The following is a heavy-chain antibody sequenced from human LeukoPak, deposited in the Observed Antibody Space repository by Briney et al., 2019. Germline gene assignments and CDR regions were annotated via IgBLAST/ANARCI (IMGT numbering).Heavy chain of an antibody. Sequence: GGSLRLSCAASGFTFSSYGMHWVRQAPGKGLEWVAVISHDGSSKYFADSVKGRFTISRDNPKNTLDLQMHSLRAEDTAVYYCAKDRDSYYFDYWGQGTLVTVSS. CDR2: ISHDGSSK. D-gene: IGHD6-6*01. CDR3: AKDRDSYYFDY. CDR1: GFTFSSYG. J-gene: IGHJ4*02. V-gene: IGHV3-30*18.